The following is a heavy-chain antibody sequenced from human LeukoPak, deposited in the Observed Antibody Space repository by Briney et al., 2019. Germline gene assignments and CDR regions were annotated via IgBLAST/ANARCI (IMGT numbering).Heavy chain of an antibody. CDR3: AREGVVPAASNDY. V-gene: IGHV3-21*01. Sequence: GGSLRLSCAASGFTFSSYSMNWVRQAPGKGLEWVSSISSSSSYIYYADSVKGRFTIFRDNAKNSLYLQMNSLRAEDTAVYYCAREGVVPAASNDYWGQGTLVTVSS. CDR1: GFTFSSYS. J-gene: IGHJ4*02. CDR2: ISSSSSYI. D-gene: IGHD2-2*01.